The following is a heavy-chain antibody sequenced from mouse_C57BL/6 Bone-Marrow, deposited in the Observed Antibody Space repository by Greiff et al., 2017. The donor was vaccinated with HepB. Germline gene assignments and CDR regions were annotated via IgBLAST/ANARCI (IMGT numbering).Heavy chain of an antibody. CDR2: ISSGGSYT. CDR3: ARQPGSSYAMDY. D-gene: IGHD1-1*01. V-gene: IGHV5-6*01. J-gene: IGHJ4*01. Sequence: VQLQQSGGDLVKPGGSLKLSCAASGFTFSSYGMSWVRQTPDKRLEWVATISSGGSYTYYPDSVKGRFTISRDNAKNTLYLQMSSLKSEDTAMYYCARQPGSSYAMDYWGQGTSVTVSS. CDR1: GFTFSSYG.